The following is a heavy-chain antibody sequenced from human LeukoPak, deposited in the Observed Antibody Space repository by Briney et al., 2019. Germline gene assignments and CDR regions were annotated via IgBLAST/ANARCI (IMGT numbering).Heavy chain of an antibody. J-gene: IGHJ3*02. CDR2: IYSGGST. V-gene: IGHV3-66*01. D-gene: IGHD3-22*01. Sequence: GGSLTLSCTASGFTVSSNYMSWVRQAPGRGLEWVSAIYSGGSTYYADSGKGRFTIPRDNSKNTLYLQMSSLRAEDTAVYYCARDLYLRRYYDSSGYSLEAFAIWGQGTMVTVSS. CDR1: GFTVSSNY. CDR3: ARDLYLRRYYDSSGYSLEAFAI.